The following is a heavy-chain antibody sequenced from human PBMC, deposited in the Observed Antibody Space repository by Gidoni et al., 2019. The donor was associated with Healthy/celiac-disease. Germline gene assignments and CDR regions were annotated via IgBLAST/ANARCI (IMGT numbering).Heavy chain of an antibody. V-gene: IGHV1-69*08. Sequence: QVQLVQSGAEVKKPGSSVTVSCKASGGTFSSYTISWVRQAPGQGLEWMGRIIPILGIANYAQKFQGRVTITADKSTSTAYMELSSLRSEDTAVYYCARDTTGASYWYFDLWGRGTLVTVSS. D-gene: IGHD1-1*01. CDR1: GGTFSSYT. CDR3: ARDTTGASYWYFDL. CDR2: IIPILGIA. J-gene: IGHJ2*01.